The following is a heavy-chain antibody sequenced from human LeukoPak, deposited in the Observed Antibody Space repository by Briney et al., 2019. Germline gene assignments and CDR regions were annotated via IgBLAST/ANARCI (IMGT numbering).Heavy chain of an antibody. CDR1: GYSFTSYG. V-gene: IGHV1-18*01. CDR3: ARDQRFGYSSSWYVWFDP. Sequence: GESLKISCKGSGYSFTSYGISWVRQAPGQGLEWMGWISAYNGNTNYAQKLQGRVTMTTDTSTSTAYMELRSLRSDDTAVYYCARDQRFGYSSSWYVWFDPWGQGTLVTVSS. CDR2: ISAYNGNT. J-gene: IGHJ5*02. D-gene: IGHD6-13*01.